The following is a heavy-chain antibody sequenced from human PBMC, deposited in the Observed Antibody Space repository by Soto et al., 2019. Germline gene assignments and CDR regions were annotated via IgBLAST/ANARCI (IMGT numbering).Heavy chain of an antibody. CDR1: EFTFNTYA. CDR3: ARDVGNYVPYYYGMDV. CDR2: IAYDGNDK. J-gene: IGHJ6*02. Sequence: QAQLVESGGGVVQPGRSLRLSCAASEFTFNTYAMHWVRQAPGKGLEWVAVIAYDGNDKYYAASVKGRFTISRDNSKNALYLQMSTLTHDDTAMYYCARDVGNYVPYYYGMDVWGQGTTVTVSS. D-gene: IGHD1-7*01. V-gene: IGHV3-30*03.